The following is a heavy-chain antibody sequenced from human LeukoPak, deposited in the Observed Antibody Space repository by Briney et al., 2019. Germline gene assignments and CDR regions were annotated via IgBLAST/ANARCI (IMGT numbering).Heavy chain of an antibody. CDR3: ARESSVIAAAGIFDY. Sequence: GGSLRLSWVASGFTFGKYWMSWVRQAPGKGLEWVANIKLDGSEKNYVDSVKGRFTISRDNTKNSLYLQMNSLRAEDTAVYYCARESSVIAAAGIFDYWGQGTLVTVSS. CDR1: GFTFGKYW. D-gene: IGHD6-13*01. CDR2: IKLDGSEK. V-gene: IGHV3-7*01. J-gene: IGHJ4*02.